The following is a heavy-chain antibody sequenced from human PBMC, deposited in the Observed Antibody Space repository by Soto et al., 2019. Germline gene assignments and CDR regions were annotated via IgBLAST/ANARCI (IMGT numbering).Heavy chain of an antibody. V-gene: IGHV4-39*01. Sequence: QLQMQESGPGLVKPSETLSLTCTVSGGSISSSSHYWAWIRQPPGKGLEWIGSIYYDGSTHYYPSLESRVTISADVSKNQLSLRLNSVTAADTAVYYCARPYYDSSGYWGAMDIRGQGTMVTVSS. CDR2: IYYDGST. J-gene: IGHJ3*02. CDR3: ARPYYDSSGYWGAMDI. D-gene: IGHD3-22*01. CDR1: GGSISSSSHY.